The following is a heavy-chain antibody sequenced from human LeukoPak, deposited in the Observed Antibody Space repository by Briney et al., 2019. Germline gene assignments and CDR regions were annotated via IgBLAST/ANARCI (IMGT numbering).Heavy chain of an antibody. J-gene: IGHJ3*02. CDR1: GFPFNRYS. CDR3: ARNLTGNAFDI. Sequence: GGSLGLFCAASGFPFNRYSMNWVRPAPGKGPAWVSSISSSSSYIYYADSVKGRFTISRDNAKNSLYLQMNTLRAEDTAVYYCARNLTGNAFDIWGQGTMVTVS. CDR2: ISSSSSYI. D-gene: IGHD3-9*01. V-gene: IGHV3-21*01.